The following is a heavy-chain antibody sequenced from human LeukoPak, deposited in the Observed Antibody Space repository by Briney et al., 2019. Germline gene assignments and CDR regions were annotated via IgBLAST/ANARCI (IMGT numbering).Heavy chain of an antibody. CDR2: IWYDGSNK. V-gene: IGHV3-33*01. CDR3: ARDHCSSTSCYAYYYYGMDV. CDR1: GFTFSSYG. J-gene: IGHJ6*04. Sequence: GRSLRLSCAASGFTFSSYGMHWVRQAPGKGLEWVAVIWYDGSNKYYAYSVKGRFTISRDNSKNTLYLQMNSLRAEDTAVYYCARDHCSSTSCYAYYYYGMDVWGKGTTVTVSS. D-gene: IGHD2-2*01.